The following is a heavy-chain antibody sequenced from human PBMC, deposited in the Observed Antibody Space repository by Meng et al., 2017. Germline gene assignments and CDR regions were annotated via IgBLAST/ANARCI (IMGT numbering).Heavy chain of an antibody. J-gene: IGHJ4*02. CDR2: INAYNGYT. V-gene: IGHV1-18*01. CDR3: ATRGNPYLDC. Sequence: QGQLVKSGAEVEKPGASVKVSCNASAHTLSSDGFAWVRQAPGQGLGWMGWINAYNGYTDYAQKFLGRVTLTTDTSTNTGYMELRSLTSDDTAVYYCATRGNPYLDCWGQGTLVTVSS. CDR1: AHTLSSDG.